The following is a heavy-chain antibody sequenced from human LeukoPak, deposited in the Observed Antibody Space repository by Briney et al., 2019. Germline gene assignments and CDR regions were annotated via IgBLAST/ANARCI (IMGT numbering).Heavy chain of an antibody. V-gene: IGHV1-46*01. J-gene: IGHJ4*02. CDR2: INSRGGPT. D-gene: IGHD4-17*01. CDR3: ARGAAPRSYDFGDYFDY. Sequence: ASVKVSCKASGYSFIGYYIHWVRQAPGQGLEWVGIINSRGGPTNYARKFQARVTLTSDTSTTTVYMELSGLTSEDTAVYYCARGAAPRSYDFGDYFDYWGQGTLVTVSS. CDR1: GYSFIGYY.